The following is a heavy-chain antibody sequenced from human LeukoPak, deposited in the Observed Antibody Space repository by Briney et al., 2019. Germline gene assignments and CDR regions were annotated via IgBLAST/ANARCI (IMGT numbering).Heavy chain of an antibody. CDR1: GGAFRDHQ. Sequence: PSETLSLTCAVYGGAFRDHQWSWIRQPPGKGREGIGDIYYSGSTNYNPSLKSRVTISVDTSKNQFSLKLSSVTDAGTAVYYCARRDSSGYSPDAFDIWGQGTMVTVSS. CDR3: ARRDSSGYSPDAFDI. D-gene: IGHD3-22*01. V-gene: IGHV4-59*08. CDR2: IYYSGST. J-gene: IGHJ3*02.